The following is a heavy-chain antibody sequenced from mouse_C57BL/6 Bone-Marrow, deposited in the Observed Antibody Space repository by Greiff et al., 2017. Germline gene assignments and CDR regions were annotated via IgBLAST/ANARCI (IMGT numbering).Heavy chain of an antibody. CDR3: ARPYYSNYWYFDV. CDR1: GSTFTSYW. CDR2: IYPGSGST. Sequence: QVQLQQPGAELVKPGASVKMSCKASGSTFTSYWITWVKQRPGQGLEWIGDIYPGSGSTNYTEKFKIKATLTVDTSSSTAYMQLSSLTSEDSAVYYCARPYYSNYWYFDVWGTGTTVTVSS. J-gene: IGHJ1*03. D-gene: IGHD2-5*01. V-gene: IGHV1-55*01.